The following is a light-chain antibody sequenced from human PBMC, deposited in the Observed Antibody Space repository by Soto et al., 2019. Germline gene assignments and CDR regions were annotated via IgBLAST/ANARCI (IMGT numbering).Light chain of an antibody. CDR3: QTWGTGSNWV. Sequence: QPVLTQSPSASASLGASVKLTCTLSSGHSSYAIAWHQQQPEKGPRYLMKLSSDGSHSKGDGIPDRFSGSSSGAERYLTISSLQSEDEADYYCQTWGTGSNWVFGGGTKVTVL. CDR2: LSSDGSH. CDR1: SGHSSYA. J-gene: IGLJ3*02. V-gene: IGLV4-69*01.